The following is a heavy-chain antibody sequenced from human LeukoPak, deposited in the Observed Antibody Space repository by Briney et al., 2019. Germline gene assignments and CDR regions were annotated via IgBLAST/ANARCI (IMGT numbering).Heavy chain of an antibody. CDR3: VKGNAPARYSTSSDFDF. J-gene: IGHJ4*02. Sequence: PGGSLRLSCAASGFTFSNYAMSWVRQASEKGLEWVSAISGSGRTTYYADSVRGRFTISRDNSKNTLYLQMNSLRAEDSAFYYCVKGNAPARYSTSSDFDFWGQGTLITVSS. V-gene: IGHV3-23*01. CDR1: GFTFSNYA. CDR2: ISGSGRTT. D-gene: IGHD6-6*01.